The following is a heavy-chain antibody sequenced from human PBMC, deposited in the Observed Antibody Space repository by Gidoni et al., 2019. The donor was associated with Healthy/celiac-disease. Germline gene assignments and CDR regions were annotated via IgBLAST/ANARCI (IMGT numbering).Heavy chain of an antibody. D-gene: IGHD3-10*01. Sequence: QVQLQESGPGLVQPTQTMSLPCTVSGGSISSGDYYCSGIRQPPGKGLEWIGYIYYSGSTYYTPSLNSRVTISVDPSKNQFSLKLSSVTAADTAVYYCARDSPVGFYYWGQGTLVTVSS. CDR1: GGSISSGDYY. CDR2: IYYSGST. CDR3: ARDSPVGFYY. J-gene: IGHJ4*02. V-gene: IGHV4-30-4*01.